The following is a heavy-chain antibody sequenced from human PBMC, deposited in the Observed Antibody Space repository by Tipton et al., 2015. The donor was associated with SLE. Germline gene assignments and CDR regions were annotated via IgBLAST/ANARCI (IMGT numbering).Heavy chain of an antibody. CDR1: GFTFSGSA. Sequence: SLRLSCAASGFTFSGSAMHWVRQASGKGLEWVGRIRSKANSYATAYAASVKGRFTISRDDSKNTAYLQMNSLKTEDTAVYYCTSTYYDFWSGYYYYYYYYYMDVWGKGTTVTVSS. CDR3: TSTYYDFWSGYYYYYYYYYMDV. CDR2: IRSKANSYAT. V-gene: IGHV3-73*01. J-gene: IGHJ6*03. D-gene: IGHD3-3*01.